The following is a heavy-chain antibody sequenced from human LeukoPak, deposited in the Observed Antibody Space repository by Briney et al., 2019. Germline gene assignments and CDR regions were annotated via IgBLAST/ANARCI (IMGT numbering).Heavy chain of an antibody. J-gene: IGHJ6*03. CDR3: ARQSSDYYYYYIDV. V-gene: IGHV4-39*01. Sequence: SETLSLTCTVSGGSISGSHYYWGWIRQSPGKGLEWIGSIYYSGTTYYNPSLESRVTISDDTSKNRFSLMLTSLTAADTAVYYCARQSSDYYYYYIDVGGEGTTVIVSS. CDR2: IYYSGTT. CDR1: GGSISGSHYY.